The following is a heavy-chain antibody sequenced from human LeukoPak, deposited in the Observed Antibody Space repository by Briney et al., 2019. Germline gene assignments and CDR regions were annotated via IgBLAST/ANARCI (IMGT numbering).Heavy chain of an antibody. CDR1: GGTFSSYA. CDR2: IIPIFGTA. J-gene: IGHJ6*02. CDR3: ARVQPPTVWTLYGMDV. D-gene: IGHD4-17*01. V-gene: IGHV1-69*13. Sequence: SVKVSCKASGGTFSSYAISWVRQAPGQGLEWMGGIIPIFGTANYAQKFQGRVTITADESTSTAYMELSSLRSEDTAVYYCARVQPPTVWTLYGMDVWGQGTTVTVSS.